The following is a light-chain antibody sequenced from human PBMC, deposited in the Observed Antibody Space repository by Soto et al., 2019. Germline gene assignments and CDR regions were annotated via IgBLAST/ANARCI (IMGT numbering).Light chain of an antibody. CDR2: GAS. CDR3: QQYGSSPLFT. J-gene: IGKJ3*01. CDR1: QSVSSSY. Sequence: EIVLTQSPGTLSLSPGERANLSCRASQSVSSSYLAWYEHKPGQAPRLLIYGASSRTTVIPDRFSGSGSGTDVTLTISRLELEDFAVYYCQQYGSSPLFTFVPGTNVDIK. V-gene: IGKV3-20*01.